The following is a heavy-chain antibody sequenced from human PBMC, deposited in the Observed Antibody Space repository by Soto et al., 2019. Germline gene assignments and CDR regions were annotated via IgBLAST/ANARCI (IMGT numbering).Heavy chain of an antibody. CDR3: ARGRRQEAGTDY. CDR1: GGTFSSYA. J-gene: IGHJ4*02. D-gene: IGHD6-19*01. Sequence: GASVKVSCKASGGTFSSYAISWVRQAPGQGLEWMGGIIPIFGTANYAQKFQGRVTITADESTSTAYMELSSLRSEDTAVYYCARGRRQEAGTDYWGQGTLVTVSS. CDR2: IIPIFGTA. V-gene: IGHV1-69*13.